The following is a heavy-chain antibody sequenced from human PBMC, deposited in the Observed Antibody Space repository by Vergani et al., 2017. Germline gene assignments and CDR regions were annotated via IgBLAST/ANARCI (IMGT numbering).Heavy chain of an antibody. D-gene: IGHD3-16*01. V-gene: IGHV4-31*03. CDR3: ARMGGEDEGDACRVGCIDS. CDR1: GDSIRSGVYY. CDR2: IYSTGST. J-gene: IGHJ4*02. Sequence: QVQLQESGPGLVKPSQTLSLTCSVSGDSIRSGVYYWNWLRQHPGKGLEWIGYIYSTGSTHHNPSLRRRVNMSVDTSKNQFSLTLHSVTAADTAMYYCARMGGEDEGDACRVGCIDSWGRGSLVTVSS.